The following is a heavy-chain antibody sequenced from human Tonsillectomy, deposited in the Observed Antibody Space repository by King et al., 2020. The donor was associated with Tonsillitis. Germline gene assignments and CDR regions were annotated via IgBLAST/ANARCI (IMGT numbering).Heavy chain of an antibody. CDR3: ARVRYDCRGYYYVDY. CDR2: IRSSSSYI. CDR1: GFTFSIYS. J-gene: IGHJ4*02. Sequence: VQLVESGGGLVKPGGSLRLSCAASGFTFSIYSMNWVRQAPGKGLEWVSSIRSSSSYIYYADSVKGRFTISRDNAKNSLYLQMNSLRAEDTAVYYCARVRYDCRGYYYVDYWGQGTLVTVSS. V-gene: IGHV3-21*01. D-gene: IGHD3-22*01.